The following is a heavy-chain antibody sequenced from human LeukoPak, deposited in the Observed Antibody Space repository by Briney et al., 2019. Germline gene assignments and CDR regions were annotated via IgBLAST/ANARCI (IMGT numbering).Heavy chain of an antibody. V-gene: IGHV4-38-2*02. J-gene: IGHJ5*02. Sequence: SETLSLTCTVSGYSISSGYYWGWIRPPPGKGLEWIGSIYHSGSTYYNPSLKSRVTISVDTSKNQFSLKLSSVTAADTAVYYCAREGIIVVVPAAGRGWFDPWGQGTLVTVSS. CDR3: AREGIIVVVPAAGRGWFDP. D-gene: IGHD2-2*01. CDR1: GYSISSGYY. CDR2: IYHSGST.